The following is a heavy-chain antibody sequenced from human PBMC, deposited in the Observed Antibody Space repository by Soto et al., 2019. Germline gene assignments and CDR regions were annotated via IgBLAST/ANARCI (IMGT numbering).Heavy chain of an antibody. V-gene: IGHV1-69*12. CDR2: IIPMFGTA. CDR3: AREIDGYYGMDV. CDR1: GGTFSTDS. Sequence: QVQLVQSGAEVKKPGSSVEVSCKASGGTFSTDSISWVRQAPGQGLEWMGGIIPMFGTANNAQKFQGRVTITADESTSTAYMELSSLRSEDTAVYFCAREIDGYYGMDVWGQGTTVTVAS. J-gene: IGHJ6*02.